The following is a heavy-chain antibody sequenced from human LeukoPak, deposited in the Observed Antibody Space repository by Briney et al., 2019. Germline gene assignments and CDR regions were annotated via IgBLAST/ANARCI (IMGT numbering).Heavy chain of an antibody. V-gene: IGHV3-48*02. D-gene: IGHD2-21*02. CDR3: ARERYCGGDCYSFYYYGLDV. CDR2: ISSSGIPI. CDR1: GFTFSSHS. J-gene: IGHJ6*02. Sequence: QTGGSLRLSCAAYGFTFSSHSMNWVRQAPGKGLEWLSYISSSGIPIYYADSVKGRFTISRDNAKNSLYLQMNSLRDEDTAVYYCARERYCGGDCYSFYYYGLDVWGQGTTVTVSS.